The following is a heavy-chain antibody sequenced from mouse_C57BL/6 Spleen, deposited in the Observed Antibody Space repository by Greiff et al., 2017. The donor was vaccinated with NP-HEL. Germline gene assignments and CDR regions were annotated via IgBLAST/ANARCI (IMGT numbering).Heavy chain of an antibody. Sequence: QVQLQQSGAELVKPGASVKISCKASGYAFSSYWMNWVKQRPGKGLEWIGQIYPGDGDTNYNGKFKGKATLTADKSSRTAYMPLSSLTSEDSAVYFCERCPYYCGSSSPLWYFDVWGTGTTVTVSS. CDR2: IYPGDGDT. CDR3: ERCPYYCGSSSPLWYFDV. J-gene: IGHJ1*03. CDR1: GYAFSSYW. V-gene: IGHV1-80*01. D-gene: IGHD1-1*01.